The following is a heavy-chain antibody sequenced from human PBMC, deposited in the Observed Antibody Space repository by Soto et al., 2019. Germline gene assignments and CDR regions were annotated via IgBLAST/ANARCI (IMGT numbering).Heavy chain of an antibody. CDR3: ARGSTDSYPGSRIFDF. D-gene: IGHD3-10*01. J-gene: IGHJ4*02. Sequence: PGGSLRLSCVASGITFESRAMSWVRQAPGEGLEWVSTITDTGGDTKYADSVRGRFTMSRDNSKKTLYLQMNSLRVEDSALYYCARGSTDSYPGSRIFDFWGRGTLVTVS. CDR2: ITDTGGDT. V-gene: IGHV3-23*01. CDR1: GITFESRA.